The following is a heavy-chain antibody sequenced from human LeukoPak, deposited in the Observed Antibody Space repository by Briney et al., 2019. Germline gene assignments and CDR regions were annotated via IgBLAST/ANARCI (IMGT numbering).Heavy chain of an antibody. CDR3: GTLLQGGAADDYYYYYMDV. CDR2: ISYDGSNK. V-gene: IGHV3-30-3*01. Sequence: GGSLRLSCAASGFTFSSYAMHWVRQAPGKGLEWVAVISYDGSNKYYADSVKGRFTISRDNSKNTLYLQMNSLRAEDTAVYYCGTLLQGGAADDYYYYYMDVWGKGTTVTVSS. D-gene: IGHD6-13*01. J-gene: IGHJ6*03. CDR1: GFTFSSYA.